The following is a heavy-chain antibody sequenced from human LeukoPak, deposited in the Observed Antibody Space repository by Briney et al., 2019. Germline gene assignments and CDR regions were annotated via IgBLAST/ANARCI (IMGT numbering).Heavy chain of an antibody. V-gene: IGHV4-59*08. CDR3: ARHGDYASTTYDFDY. Sequence: SETLSLTCTVSGGPISGSYWSWIRQPPGKGLEWIGYIYYSGSTNYNPSLGSRVTISVDTSKNQFSLKLSSVTAADTAVYYCARHGDYASTTYDFDYWGQGTLVTVSS. D-gene: IGHD2/OR15-2a*01. CDR2: IYYSGST. J-gene: IGHJ4*02. CDR1: GGPISGSY.